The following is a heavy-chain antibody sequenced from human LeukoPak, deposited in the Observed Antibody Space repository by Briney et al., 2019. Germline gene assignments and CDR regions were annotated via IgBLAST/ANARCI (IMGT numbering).Heavy chain of an antibody. V-gene: IGHV3-30*19. CDR2: ISYDGSNK. J-gene: IGHJ6*02. CDR3: AREAVGGYGMDV. D-gene: IGHD3-10*01. Sequence: GGSLRLSCAASGFTFSSYGMHWVRQAPGKGLEWVAVISYDGSNKYYADSVKGRFTISRDNSKNTLYLQMNSLRAEDTAVYYCAREAVGGYGMDVWGQGTTVTVSS. CDR1: GFTFSSYG.